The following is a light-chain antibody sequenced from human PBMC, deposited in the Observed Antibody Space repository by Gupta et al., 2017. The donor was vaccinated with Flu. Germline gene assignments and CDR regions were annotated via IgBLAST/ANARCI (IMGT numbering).Light chain of an antibody. V-gene: IGKV3-20*01. CDR2: RAS. Sequence: ERAPLSCRASQSVTSNYLAWYQQKPGQAPRLLIYRASSRATDIPDRFSGSGSGTDFTLTISRLEPEDFAVFYCQQYGSSPQTFGQGTKVEIK. J-gene: IGKJ1*01. CDR1: QSVTSNY. CDR3: QQYGSSPQT.